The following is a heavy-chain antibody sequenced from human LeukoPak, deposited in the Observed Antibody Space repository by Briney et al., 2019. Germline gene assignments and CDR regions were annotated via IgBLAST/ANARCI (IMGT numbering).Heavy chain of an antibody. CDR1: GFTVSSNY. Sequence: GGSLRLSCAASGFTVSSNYMSWVRQAPGKGLEWVSVIYSGGSTYYADSVEGRFTISRDNSKNTLYLQMNSLRAEDTAVYYCAKESNGDYPYYFDYWGQGTLVTVSS. D-gene: IGHD4-17*01. V-gene: IGHV3-53*01. CDR3: AKESNGDYPYYFDY. J-gene: IGHJ4*02. CDR2: IYSGGST.